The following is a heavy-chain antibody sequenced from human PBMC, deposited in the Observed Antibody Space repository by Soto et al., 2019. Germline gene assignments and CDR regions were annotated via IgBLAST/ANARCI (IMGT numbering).Heavy chain of an antibody. CDR1: CGSISSYY. V-gene: IGHV4-59*08. CDR2: IYYSGST. J-gene: IGHJ4*02. D-gene: IGHD1-26*01. Sequence: PSETLCLTCTFSCGSISSYYWSWIRQPPGKGLEWIGYIYYSGSTNYNPSLKSRVTISVDTSKNQFSLKLSSVTAADTAVYYCARHSAQMGSFDYWGQGTLVTVS. CDR3: ARHSAQMGSFDY.